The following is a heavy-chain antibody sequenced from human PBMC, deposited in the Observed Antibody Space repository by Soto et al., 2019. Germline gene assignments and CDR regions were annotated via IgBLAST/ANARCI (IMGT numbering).Heavy chain of an antibody. CDR2: IYYSGST. J-gene: IGHJ6*02. D-gene: IGHD5-18*01. CDR3: ARDTYLRGYSYGPSYYYYGMDV. V-gene: IGHV4-61*01. CDR1: GGSVSSGSYY. Sequence: SETLSLTCTVSGGSVSSGSYYWSWIRQPPGKGLEWIGYIYYSGSTIYNPSLKSRVTISVDTSKNQFSLKLSSVTAADTAVYYCARDTYLRGYSYGPSYYYYGMDVWGQGTTVTVSS.